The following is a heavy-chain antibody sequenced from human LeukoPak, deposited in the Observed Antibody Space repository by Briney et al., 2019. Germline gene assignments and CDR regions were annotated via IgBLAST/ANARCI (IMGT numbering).Heavy chain of an antibody. Sequence: AASVKVSCKASGYTFTGYYMHWVRQAPGQGLEWMGWINPNIGGTNFAQKFQGWVTMTRDTSISTAYMELSRLRSDDTAVYYCARFLWRAGGFDYWGQGTLVTVSS. V-gene: IGHV1-2*04. CDR3: ARFLWRAGGFDY. J-gene: IGHJ4*02. D-gene: IGHD1-14*01. CDR1: GYTFTGYY. CDR2: INPNIGGT.